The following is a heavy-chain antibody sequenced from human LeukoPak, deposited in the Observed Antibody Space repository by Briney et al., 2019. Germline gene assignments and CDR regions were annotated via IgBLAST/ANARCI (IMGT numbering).Heavy chain of an antibody. D-gene: IGHD6-6*01. Sequence: ETLSLTCTVSGGSLSGYYWSWIRQPAGKGLEWVGRVHITGSASHNPSLKSRVTMSVDTSRNQFSLKLTSVTAADTAVYYCARGPSGYDGMDVWGQGTTVTVSS. V-gene: IGHV4-4*07. J-gene: IGHJ6*02. CDR3: ARGPSGYDGMDV. CDR1: GGSLSGYY. CDR2: VHITGSA.